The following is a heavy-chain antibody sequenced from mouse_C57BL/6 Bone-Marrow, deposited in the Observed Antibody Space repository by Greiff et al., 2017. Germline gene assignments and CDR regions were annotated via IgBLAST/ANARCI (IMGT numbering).Heavy chain of an antibody. J-gene: IGHJ4*01. CDR3: ARWDTTVHMDY. V-gene: IGHV1-19*01. CDR1: GYTFTDYY. CDR2: INPYNGGT. Sequence: EVQLQQSGPVLVKPGASVKMSCKASGYTFTDYYMNWVKQSHGKSLEWIGVINPYNGGTSYNQKFKGKATLTVDKSSSTAYMELNSLTSEDSAVYYCARWDTTVHMDYWGQGTSVTVSS. D-gene: IGHD1-1*01.